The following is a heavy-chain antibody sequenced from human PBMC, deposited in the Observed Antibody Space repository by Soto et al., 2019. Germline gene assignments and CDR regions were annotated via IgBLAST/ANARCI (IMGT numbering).Heavy chain of an antibody. J-gene: IGHJ5*02. Sequence: ASVKVSCKASGYTFTSYGISWVRQAPGQGLEWMGWISAYNGNTNYAQKLQGRVTMTTDTSTSTAYMELRSLRSDDTAVYYCARAVFYGDYVRHWFDPWGQGTLVTVSS. D-gene: IGHD4-17*01. V-gene: IGHV1-18*01. CDR1: GYTFTSYG. CDR3: ARAVFYGDYVRHWFDP. CDR2: ISAYNGNT.